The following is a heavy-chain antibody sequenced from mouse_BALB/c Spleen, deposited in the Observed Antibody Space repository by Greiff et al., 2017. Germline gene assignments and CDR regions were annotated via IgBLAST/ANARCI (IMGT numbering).Heavy chain of an antibody. J-gene: IGHJ2*01. Sequence: QVQLKQPGAELVRPGASVKLSCKASGYTFTSYWINWVKQRPGQGLEWIGNIYPSDSYTNYNQKFKDKATLTVDKSSSTAYMQLSSPTSEDSAVYYCTRQDPYGSFDYWGQGTTLTVSS. V-gene: IGHV1-69*02. CDR3: TRQDPYGSFDY. CDR2: IYPSDSYT. D-gene: IGHD1-1*02. CDR1: GYTFTSYW.